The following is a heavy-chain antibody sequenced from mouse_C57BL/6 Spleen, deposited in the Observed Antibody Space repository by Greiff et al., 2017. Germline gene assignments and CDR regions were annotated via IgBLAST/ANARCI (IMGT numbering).Heavy chain of an antibody. CDR3: ARNSYDYHFAWFAY. J-gene: IGHJ3*01. Sequence: QVQLQQSGPGLVQPSQSLSITCTVSGFSLTSYGVHWVRQSPGKGLEWLGVIWSGGSTDYNAAFISRLSISKDNSKSHVFFKMNSLQADDTAIYYCARNSYDYHFAWFAYWGQGTLVTVSA. V-gene: IGHV2-2*01. CDR1: GFSLTSYG. CDR2: IWSGGST. D-gene: IGHD2-4*01.